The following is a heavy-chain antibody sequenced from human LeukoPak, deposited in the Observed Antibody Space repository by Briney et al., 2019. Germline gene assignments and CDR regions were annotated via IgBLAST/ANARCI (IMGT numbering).Heavy chain of an antibody. D-gene: IGHD3-22*01. CDR1: GGSFSGYY. V-gene: IGHV4-34*01. CDR3: ARARNYYDSSADY. J-gene: IGHJ4*02. CDR2: INHSGST. Sequence: SETLSLTCAVYGGSFSGYYWSWIRQPPGKGLEWIGEINHSGSTNYNPSLKSRVTISVDTSKNQFSLKLSSVTAADTAVYYCARARNYYDSSADYWGQGTLVTVSS.